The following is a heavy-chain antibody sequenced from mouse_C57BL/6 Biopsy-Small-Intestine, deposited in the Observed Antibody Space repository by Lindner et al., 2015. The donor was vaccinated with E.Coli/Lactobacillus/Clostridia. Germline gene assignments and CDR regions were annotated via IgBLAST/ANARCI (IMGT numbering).Heavy chain of an antibody. D-gene: IGHD1-1*01. Sequence: VQLQESGAELAKPGASVKLSCKASGYTFTSYWMHWVKQRPGQGLEWIGYINPSSGYTKYNQKFKDKATLTADKSSNTAYLQLSSLTSEDTAVYYCARGSYGSSGGVDYWGQGTTLTVSS. J-gene: IGHJ2*01. CDR3: ARGSYGSSGGVDY. CDR1: GYTFTSYW. CDR2: INPSSGYT. V-gene: IGHV1-7*01.